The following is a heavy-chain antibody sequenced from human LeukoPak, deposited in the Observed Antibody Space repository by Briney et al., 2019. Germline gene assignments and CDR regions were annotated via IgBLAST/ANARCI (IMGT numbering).Heavy chain of an antibody. D-gene: IGHD2-15*01. J-gene: IGHJ5*02. Sequence: GGSLRLSCAASGFTFSSFAMNWVRQAPGKGLEWVSAISGRGGGNTYYADSVKGRFTVSRDDSKNTLYLEMNSLTAADTAVYYCAKAESSTATRGNWLEPWGQGVLVTVSS. V-gene: IGHV3-23*01. CDR1: GFTFSSFA. CDR3: AKAESSTATRGNWLEP. CDR2: ISGRGGGNT.